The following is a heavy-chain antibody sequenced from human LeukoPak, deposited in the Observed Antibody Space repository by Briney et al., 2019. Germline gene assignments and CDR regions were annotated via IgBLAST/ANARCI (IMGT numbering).Heavy chain of an antibody. D-gene: IGHD1-26*01. V-gene: IGHV3-23*01. J-gene: IGHJ4*02. CDR2: ISGSGGST. CDR3: AKSKWEWDYFDY. Sequence: GGSLRLSCAASGFTFSSYSMTWVRQAPGKGLEWVSAISGSGGSTYYADSVKGRFTISRDNSKNTLYLQMNSLRAEDTAVYYCAKSKWEWDYFDYWGQGTLVTVSS. CDR1: GFTFSSYS.